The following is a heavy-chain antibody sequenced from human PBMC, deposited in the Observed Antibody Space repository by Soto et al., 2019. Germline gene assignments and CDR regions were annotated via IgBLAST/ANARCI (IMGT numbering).Heavy chain of an antibody. D-gene: IGHD4-17*01. Sequence: QVRLQESGPGLVKPSETLSLTCSVSGGSVSSGSYYWTWIRQPPGKRLERIGNIYHSGSTNYNPSLKSRVKISIDTSKNQFSLKLSSVTAADTAVYYCARGPHADYADYWGQGTLVTVSS. V-gene: IGHV4-61*01. J-gene: IGHJ4*02. CDR1: GGSVSSGSYY. CDR3: ARGPHADYADY. CDR2: IYHSGST.